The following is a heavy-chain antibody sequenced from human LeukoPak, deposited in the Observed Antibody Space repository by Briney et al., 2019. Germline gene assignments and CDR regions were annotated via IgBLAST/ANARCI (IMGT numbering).Heavy chain of an antibody. CDR1: GFTFSSYS. CDR3: ARESAGDYSPGYYFDY. D-gene: IGHD4-17*01. V-gene: IGHV3-21*01. CDR2: ISSSSSYI. Sequence: GGSLRLSCAASGFTFSSYSMNWVRQAPGKGLEWASSISSSSSYIYYADSVKGRFTISRDNAKNSLYLQMNSLRAEDTAVYYCARESAGDYSPGYYFDYWGQGTLVTVSS. J-gene: IGHJ4*02.